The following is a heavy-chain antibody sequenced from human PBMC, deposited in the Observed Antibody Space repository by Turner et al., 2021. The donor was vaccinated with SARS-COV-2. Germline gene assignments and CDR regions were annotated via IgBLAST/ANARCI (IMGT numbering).Heavy chain of an antibody. CDR3: AQNPILLRCGSLFYYYGMDV. D-gene: IGHD5-18*01. V-gene: IGHV2-70*01. Sequence: QVTLRASGPALVTPTQTLTLTCTFPGFSPRTSGMCVSWIRQPPGKALEWLALIDGDDNKDYNTSLKTSLTMSKYTSKTQVVLTMTNMDPVDTATYYCAQNPILLRCGSLFYYYGMDVWGQGTTVTVSS. CDR2: IDGDDNK. CDR1: GFSPRTSGMC. J-gene: IGHJ6*02.